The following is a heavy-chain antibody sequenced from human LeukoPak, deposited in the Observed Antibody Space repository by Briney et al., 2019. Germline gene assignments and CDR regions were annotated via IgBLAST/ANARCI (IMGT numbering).Heavy chain of an antibody. Sequence: GASVKVSCKASGYTFTGYYIHWVRQAPGQGLEWMGLINPSGGSTSYAQKFQGRVTMTRDTSTSTVYMELSSLRSEDTAVYYCARVKAYGLGTSDYYYYMDVWGKGTTVTISS. V-gene: IGHV1-46*01. J-gene: IGHJ6*03. D-gene: IGHD3-10*01. CDR3: ARVKAYGLGTSDYYYYMDV. CDR2: INPSGGST. CDR1: GYTFTGYY.